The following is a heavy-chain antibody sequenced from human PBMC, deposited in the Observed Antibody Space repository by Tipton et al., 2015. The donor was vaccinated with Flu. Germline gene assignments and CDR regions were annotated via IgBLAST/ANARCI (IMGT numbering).Heavy chain of an antibody. D-gene: IGHD1-26*01. CDR2: IYHSGST. J-gene: IGHJ3*02. Sequence: LSCTVSGYSISSGFYWGWIRQSPGKGLEWIGNIYHSGSTFYNPSLKSRVTISVDTSKNQFSLKLSSVTAADTAVYYCARYRGSNARGEGNDAFDIWGQGTMVSVSS. V-gene: IGHV4-38-2*02. CDR1: GYSISSGFY. CDR3: ARYRGSNARGEGNDAFDI.